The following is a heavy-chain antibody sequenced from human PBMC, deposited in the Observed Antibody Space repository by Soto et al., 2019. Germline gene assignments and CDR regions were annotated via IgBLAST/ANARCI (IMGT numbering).Heavy chain of an antibody. J-gene: IGHJ4*02. V-gene: IGHV3-23*01. CDR2: ISGSGDRT. CDR1: GITISNYP. Sequence: PGGSLRLSCAASGITISNYPMSWVRQAPGKGLDWVSGISGSGDRTYYADSAKGRFTISKDISKNSLSLQLDSLRVEDTAVYFWVKDDGGYPSTAPHWGQGTLVTVSS. CDR3: VKDDGGYPSTAPH. D-gene: IGHD3-22*01.